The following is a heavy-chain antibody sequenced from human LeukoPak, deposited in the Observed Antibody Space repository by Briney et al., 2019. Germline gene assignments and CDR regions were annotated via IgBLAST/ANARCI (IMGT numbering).Heavy chain of an antibody. D-gene: IGHD3-3*01. CDR1: GFTFSDYY. J-gene: IGHJ4*02. Sequence: PGGSLRLSCAASGFTFSDYYMSWIRQAPGKGLEWVSYISRSSTYTSYADSVKGRFTISRDNANNSLYLQMNSLGAEDTAVYYCARDVFGVVAYFDYWGQGTLVSVSS. CDR2: ISRSSTYT. V-gene: IGHV3-11*06. CDR3: ARDVFGVVAYFDY.